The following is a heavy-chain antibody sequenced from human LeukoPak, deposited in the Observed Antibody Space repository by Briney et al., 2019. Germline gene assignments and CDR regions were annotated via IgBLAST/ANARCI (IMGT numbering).Heavy chain of an antibody. Sequence: SETLSLTCTVSGGSISSYYWSWIRQPPGKGLEWIGYIYYSGSTNYNPSLKSRVTISVDTSKNQFSLKLSSVTAADTAVYYGASGHGDYASWGQETMVTVSS. CDR3: ASGHGDYAS. D-gene: IGHD4-17*01. V-gene: IGHV4-59*01. CDR1: GGSISSYY. J-gene: IGHJ3*01. CDR2: IYYSGST.